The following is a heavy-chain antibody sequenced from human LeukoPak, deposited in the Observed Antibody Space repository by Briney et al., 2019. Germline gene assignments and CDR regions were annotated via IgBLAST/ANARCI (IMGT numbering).Heavy chain of an antibody. CDR1: GGSFSGYY. CDR2: LNHGGST. D-gene: IGHD3-10*01. J-gene: IGHJ5*02. Sequence: PSETLSLTCAVYGGSFSGYYWSWIRQPPGKGLEWIGELNHGGSTNSNTSLKSRVTISVDTSKNQFSLKLSSVTAADTAVYYCARAGVVLVRGVIGGNWFDPWGQGTLVTVSS. V-gene: IGHV4-34*01. CDR3: ARAGVVLVRGVIGGNWFDP.